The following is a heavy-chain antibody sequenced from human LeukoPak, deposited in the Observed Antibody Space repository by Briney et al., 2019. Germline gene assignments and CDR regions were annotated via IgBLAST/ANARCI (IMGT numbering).Heavy chain of an antibody. D-gene: IGHD3-10*01. V-gene: IGHV4-59*01. CDR1: GGSISSYY. Sequence: SSETLSLTCTVSGGSISSYYWSWIRQPPGKGLEWIGYIYYSGSTNYNPSLKSRVTISVDTSKNQFSLKLSSVTAADTAVYYCAREDRWFGELSSNGMDVWGQGTTVTVTS. CDR2: IYYSGST. J-gene: IGHJ6*02. CDR3: AREDRWFGELSSNGMDV.